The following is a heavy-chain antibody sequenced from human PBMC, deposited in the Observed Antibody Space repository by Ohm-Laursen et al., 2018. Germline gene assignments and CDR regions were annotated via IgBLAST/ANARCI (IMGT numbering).Heavy chain of an antibody. CDR2: IYHRGST. Sequence: SETLSLTCAVSGYSISSGYYWGWIRQPPGKGLEWIGSIYHRGSTYYNPSLKSRVTISVDTSKNQFSLKLSSVTAADTAVYYCARDPRVYYYGMDVWGQGTTVTVSS. V-gene: IGHV4-38-2*02. CDR1: GYSISSGYY. CDR3: ARDPRVYYYGMDV. J-gene: IGHJ6*02.